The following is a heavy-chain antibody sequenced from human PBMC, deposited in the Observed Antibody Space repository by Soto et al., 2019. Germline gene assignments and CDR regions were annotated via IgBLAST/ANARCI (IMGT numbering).Heavy chain of an antibody. CDR1: GGTFSTYA. CDR2: IIPLFGTA. V-gene: IGHV1-69*01. J-gene: IGHJ4*02. D-gene: IGHD6-19*01. Sequence: QVQLEQSGGEVKQPGSSVRVSCKTSGGTFSTYAINWVRQAPGQGLEWMGAIIPLFGTADYSQKFQGSVTITADESTSTAYMELSSLRFDDMAVYFCARPKGTYSSGYYYFDFWGQGTLVTVSS. CDR3: ARPKGTYSSGYYYFDF.